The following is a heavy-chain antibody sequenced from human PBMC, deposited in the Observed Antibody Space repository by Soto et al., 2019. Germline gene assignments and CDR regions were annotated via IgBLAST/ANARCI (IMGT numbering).Heavy chain of an antibody. D-gene: IGHD3-3*01. Sequence: SETLSLTCTVSGSSISSYHRSWIRQSPGKGLEWIGYTSNSAPTIYNPSLKSRVTISADTSKNQFSLRLSSVTAADTAVYFCARLFRDVYNAVEYWGQGALVTVS. V-gene: IGHV4-59*08. CDR1: GSSISSYH. CDR3: ARLFRDVYNAVEY. CDR2: TSNSAPT. J-gene: IGHJ4*02.